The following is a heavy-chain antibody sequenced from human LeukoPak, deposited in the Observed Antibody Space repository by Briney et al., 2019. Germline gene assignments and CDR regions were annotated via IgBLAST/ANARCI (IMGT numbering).Heavy chain of an antibody. CDR3: AKGGSSSWDHFDY. Sequence: GGSLRLSCAASGFTFSSYGMRWVRQAPGKGLEWVAFIRYDGIHKYADSVKGRFTISRDNSKNTLYLQMNSLRTEDTAVYYCAKGGSSSWDHFDYWGQGTLVTVSS. V-gene: IGHV3-30*02. D-gene: IGHD6-13*01. J-gene: IGHJ4*02. CDR2: IRYDGIHK. CDR1: GFTFSSYG.